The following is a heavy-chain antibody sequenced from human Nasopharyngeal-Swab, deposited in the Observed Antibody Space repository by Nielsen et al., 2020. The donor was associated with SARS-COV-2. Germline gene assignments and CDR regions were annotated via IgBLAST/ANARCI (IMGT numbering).Heavy chain of an antibody. J-gene: IGHJ4*02. CDR3: ARTAVAGDFDY. D-gene: IGHD6-19*01. V-gene: IGHV2-70*01. CDR2: IDWDDDK. Sequence: WIRQPPGKALEWLAHIDWDDDKYYSTSLKTRLTISKDTSKNQVVLTMTNMDPVDTATYYCARTAVAGDFDYWGQGTLVTVSS.